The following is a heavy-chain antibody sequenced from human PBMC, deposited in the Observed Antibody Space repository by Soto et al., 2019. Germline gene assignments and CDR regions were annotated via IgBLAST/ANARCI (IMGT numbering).Heavy chain of an antibody. V-gene: IGHV4-39*01. CDR1: GGSVIIGSYY. J-gene: IGHJ4*02. CDR3: ARLPSRHLVDY. CDR2: MFYGVST. D-gene: IGHD3-3*02. Sequence: SETLSLTCTVSGGSVIIGSYYWGWIRQPPGKGLEWIGSMFYGVSTYYNPSLKSRVTVSVDTSKNQFSLNLRSVTAADTAVYYCARLPSRHLVDYWGQGTLVTVSS.